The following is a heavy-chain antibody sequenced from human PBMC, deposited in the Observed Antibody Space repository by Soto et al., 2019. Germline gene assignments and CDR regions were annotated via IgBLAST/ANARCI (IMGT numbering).Heavy chain of an antibody. V-gene: IGHV4-39*01. CDR3: ARVPRNGYSSSWYGFPLSFDI. CDR1: GGSISSSSYY. J-gene: IGHJ3*02. CDR2: IYYSGST. Sequence: QLQLQESGPGLVKPSETLSLTCTVSGGSISSSSYYWGWIRQPPGKGLEWIGSIYYSGSTYYNPSLKSRVTISADTSKNQFSLKLSSVTAADTAVYYCARVPRNGYSSSWYGFPLSFDIWGQGTMVTVSS. D-gene: IGHD6-13*01.